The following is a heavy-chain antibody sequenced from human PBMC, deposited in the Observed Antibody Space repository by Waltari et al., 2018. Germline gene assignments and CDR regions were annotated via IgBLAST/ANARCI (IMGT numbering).Heavy chain of an antibody. J-gene: IGHJ5*02. Sequence: QVQLVQSGAEVRKPGASVKVSCKTSGYTFTTYETIWGRQATGQGLEWMGWMNPNSGHTVYAQKFQGRVTMTRDTSMSTAYLELSSLRSDDTALYYCAIGRDVFAGYDYNWFDPWGQGTLVTVSS. D-gene: IGHD5-12*01. CDR3: AIGRDVFAGYDYNWFDP. V-gene: IGHV1-8*02. CDR2: MNPNSGHT. CDR1: GYTFTTYE.